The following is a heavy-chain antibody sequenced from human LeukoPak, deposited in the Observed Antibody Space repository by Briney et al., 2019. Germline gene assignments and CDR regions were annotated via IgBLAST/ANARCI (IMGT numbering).Heavy chain of an antibody. D-gene: IGHD3-10*01. CDR1: GFTFSSYA. CDR2: ISRRDGTT. V-gene: IGHV3-23*01. CDR3: AKSEGLWFGELLSPHDY. Sequence: GGSLRLSCAGSGFTFSSYAMTWVRQAPGTGLEWVSSISRRDGTTYYADSVKGRFTISRDNSKNTLFLQMNSLRAEDTAVYFCAKSEGLWFGELLSPHDYWGQGTLVTVSS. J-gene: IGHJ4*02.